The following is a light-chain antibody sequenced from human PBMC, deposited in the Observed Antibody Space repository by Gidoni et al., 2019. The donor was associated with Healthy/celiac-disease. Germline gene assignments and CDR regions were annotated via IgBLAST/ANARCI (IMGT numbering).Light chain of an antibody. V-gene: IGKV1-5*03. CDR2: KAS. Sequence: DIQMTQSPSTLSASVGDRGTITSRVSQRISSWLAGYQQKPGKASKLLIYKASSLASVVPSRFSGSGSGTEFSLTISRLQPDDFATYYCQPYNRYFYRFXQXTKLELK. J-gene: IGKJ2*03. CDR1: QRISSW. CDR3: QPYNRYFYR.